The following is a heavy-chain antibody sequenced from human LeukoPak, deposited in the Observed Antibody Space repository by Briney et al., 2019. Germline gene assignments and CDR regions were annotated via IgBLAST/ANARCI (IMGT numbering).Heavy chain of an antibody. J-gene: IGHJ4*02. CDR2: IVMWGDT. CDR3: ARGGIQVSGIDEFDY. CDR1: GFTFIDYD. Sequence: GGSLRLSCAASGFTFIDYDMHWVRQVIGKGLEWVSAIVMWGDTQHSRSVMCRCPISRENAESSLYLQMNSLSAEDTAVYYCARGGIQVSGIDEFDYWGQGTLVTVSS. V-gene: IGHV3-13*01. D-gene: IGHD6-19*01.